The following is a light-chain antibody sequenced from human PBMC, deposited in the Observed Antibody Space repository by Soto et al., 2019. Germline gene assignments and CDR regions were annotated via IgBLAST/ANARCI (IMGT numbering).Light chain of an antibody. CDR3: QQYNNWPAT. V-gene: IGKV3-15*01. CDR1: QSVSSN. Sequence: EIVMTQSPGTLSVCPGETATLSCRASQSVSSNVAWYLHIPGQAPRLLIYGASTRATGMPARFKGSGSGTECTLTISSLQSEDFAVYYCQQYNNWPATFGQGTKVDIK. J-gene: IGKJ1*01. CDR2: GAS.